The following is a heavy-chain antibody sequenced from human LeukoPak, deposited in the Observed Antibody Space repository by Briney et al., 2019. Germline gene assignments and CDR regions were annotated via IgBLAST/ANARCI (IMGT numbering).Heavy chain of an antibody. Sequence: GGSLGLSCAASGFTFSDYTMNWVRQAPGTGLEWVSTISTSGSFIEYADSVKGRFTISRDNAKNSLYLHIHRLRAEDTAVYYCGGNDILTGPDYWGQGILVAVSS. D-gene: IGHD3-9*01. CDR2: ISTSGSFI. V-gene: IGHV3-21*06. CDR1: GFTFSDYT. CDR3: GGNDILTGPDY. J-gene: IGHJ4*02.